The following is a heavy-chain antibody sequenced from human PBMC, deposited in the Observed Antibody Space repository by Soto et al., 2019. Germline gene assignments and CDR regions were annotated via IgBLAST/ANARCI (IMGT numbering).Heavy chain of an antibody. V-gene: IGHV3-33*01. CDR2: IWYDGSNK. CDR3: ARGQFDDGSGGIDY. J-gene: IGHJ4*02. CDR1: GFTFSSYG. Sequence: GGSLRLSCAASGFTFSSYGMHWVRQAPGKGLEWVAVIWYDGSNKYYADSVKGRFTISRDNSKNTLYLQMNSLRAEDTAVYYCARGQFDDGSGGIDYWGQGTLVTVSS. D-gene: IGHD3-22*01.